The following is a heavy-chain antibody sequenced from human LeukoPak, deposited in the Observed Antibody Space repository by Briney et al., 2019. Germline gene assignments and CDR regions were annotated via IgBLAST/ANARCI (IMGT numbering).Heavy chain of an antibody. CDR2: IRSGSSYI. Sequence: GGSLILSCAASGFTFSSYSMNWVRQAPGMGLERVSSIRSGSSYIYYADSVKGRFTISRDNAKDSLYLQMNSLRAEDTAVYFCARDYKGLSEYWGQGTLVTVSS. V-gene: IGHV3-21*01. CDR1: GFTFSSYS. CDR3: ARDYKGLSEY. J-gene: IGHJ4*02. D-gene: IGHD1-1*01.